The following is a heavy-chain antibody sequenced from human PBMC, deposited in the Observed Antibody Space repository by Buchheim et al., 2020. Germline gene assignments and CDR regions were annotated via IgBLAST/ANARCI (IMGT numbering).Heavy chain of an antibody. CDR1: GYTFTGYY. CDR2: INPNSGDT. Sequence: QVQLVQSGAEVKKPGASVKVSCKASGYTFTGYYMHWVRQSPGQGLEWMGWINPNSGDTNYAQKFQGWVTMTRYTSLSPAYMELSRLRSDDTAVYYCARGPSIAARPDVYYGMDVWGQGTT. D-gene: IGHD6-6*01. J-gene: IGHJ6*02. CDR3: ARGPSIAARPDVYYGMDV. V-gene: IGHV1-2*04.